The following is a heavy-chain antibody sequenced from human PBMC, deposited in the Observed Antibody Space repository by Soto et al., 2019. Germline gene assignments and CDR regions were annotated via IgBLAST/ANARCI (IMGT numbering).Heavy chain of an antibody. V-gene: IGHV3-48*02. CDR3: ARSGGPWFLLTFDV. CDR2: ISSGSNTI. CDR1: GFTFSSQN. Sequence: PGGSLRLSCAASGFTFSSQNMNWVRQAPGKGLEWLSYISSGSNTIYYADSVKGRFTISRDNAKNSLYLQMNSLRDEDTAVYYCARSGGPWFLLTFDVWGQGKMVTVSS. J-gene: IGHJ3*01. D-gene: IGHD3-22*01.